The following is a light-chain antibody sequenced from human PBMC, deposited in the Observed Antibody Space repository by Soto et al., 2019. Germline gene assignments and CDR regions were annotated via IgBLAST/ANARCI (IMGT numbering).Light chain of an antibody. CDR1: SSDVGGYNY. J-gene: IGLJ1*01. CDR2: DVS. Sequence: QSALTQPASVSGSPGQSITISCTGTSSDVGGYNYVSWYQQHPGKVPKLMIYDVSNRHSGVSNRFSGSKSGNTASLTISGLQAEDEADYYCSSYTSSSTLYVFGTGTKVTVL. CDR3: SSYTSSSTLYV. V-gene: IGLV2-14*01.